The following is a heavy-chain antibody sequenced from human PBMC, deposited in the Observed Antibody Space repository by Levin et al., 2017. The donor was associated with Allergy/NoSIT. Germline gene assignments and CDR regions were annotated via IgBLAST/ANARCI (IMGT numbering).Heavy chain of an antibody. J-gene: IGHJ5*02. CDR1: GFSFSSYA. Sequence: PGGSLRLSCAASGFSFSSYAMSWVRQAPGKGLEWVSGISGSGGSTKYADSVKGRFTISRDNSKNMVYLQMNTLRAEDTAIYYCAKRRDIMVRGVPSFDAWGQGTLVTVSS. V-gene: IGHV3-23*01. D-gene: IGHD3-10*01. CDR3: AKRRDIMVRGVPSFDA. CDR2: ISGSGGST.